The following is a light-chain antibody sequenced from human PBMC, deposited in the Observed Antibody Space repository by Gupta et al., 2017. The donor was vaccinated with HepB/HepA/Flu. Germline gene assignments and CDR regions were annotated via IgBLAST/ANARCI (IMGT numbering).Light chain of an antibody. J-gene: IGKJ5*01. CDR1: QSLLHSNGHNY. V-gene: IGKV2-28*01. CDR3: MQDLQTLT. CDR2: SGS. Sequence: DIVMTQSQLSLSVTPGEPASISCRSSQSLLHSNGHNYLDWYLKKPGQSQQLLIYSGSNRASGVPDRCSGSGSGTDFTLKISRVEAEDVGVYYCMQDLQTLTFGQGTRLEIK.